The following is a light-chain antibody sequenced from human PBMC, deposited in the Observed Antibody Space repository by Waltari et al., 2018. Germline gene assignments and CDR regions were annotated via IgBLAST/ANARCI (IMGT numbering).Light chain of an antibody. CDR1: QGTNNY. Sequence: DIQLTQSPSFLSASVGDRVTITCRASQGTNNYLAWYQQKPGKAPNLLIYGTSTLQSGVPSRFSGSQSVTEFTLTISSLQPEDFATYYCQQFKSFLFTFGQGTRLDIK. CDR3: QQFKSFLFT. CDR2: GTS. J-gene: IGKJ5*01. V-gene: IGKV1-9*01.